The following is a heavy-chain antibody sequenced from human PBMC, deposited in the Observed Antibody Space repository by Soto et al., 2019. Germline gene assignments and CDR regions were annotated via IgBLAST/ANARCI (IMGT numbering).Heavy chain of an antibody. CDR2: INHSGST. CDR3: ATSSPKGLAHDY. D-gene: IGHD6-13*01. V-gene: IGHV4-34*01. CDR1: GGSFSGYY. Sequence: SETLSLTCAVYGGSFSGYYWSWIRQPPGKGLEWIGEINHSGSTNYNPSLKSRVTISVDTSKNQFSLKLSSVTAADTAVYYCATSSPKGLAHDYWGQGTLVTVSS. J-gene: IGHJ4*02.